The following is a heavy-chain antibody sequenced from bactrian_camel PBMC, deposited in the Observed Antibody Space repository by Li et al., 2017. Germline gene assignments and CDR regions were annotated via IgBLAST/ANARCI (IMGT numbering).Heavy chain of an antibody. J-gene: IGHJ6*01. Sequence: VQLVESGGGSVQAGGSLRLSCVVSGYAYSDGYCLGWFRQAPGKERERVAQMYSGESTTYYADSVKGRFTISQDNAKNTVYLQMNSLKPEDTAMYYCAARGPYCYTKLSVRDFTYWGQGTQVTVSS. CDR2: MYSGESTT. D-gene: IGHD2*01. CDR1: GYAYSDGYC. CDR3: AARGPYCYTKLSVRDFTY. V-gene: IGHV3S60*01.